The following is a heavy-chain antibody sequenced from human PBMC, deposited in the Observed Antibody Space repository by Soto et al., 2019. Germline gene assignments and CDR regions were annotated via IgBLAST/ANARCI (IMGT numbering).Heavy chain of an antibody. Sequence: QVQLVQSGAEVKKPGASVKVSCKASGYIFTHYGITWVRQAPGQGLEWMGWISPYNGNTKYVQSLQDRVTMTTDTSASTAYMELRSLKSDDTAEYYCARSREKRLDTWGQGTLVIVSS. J-gene: IGHJ5*02. CDR2: ISPYNGNT. CDR1: GYIFTHYG. V-gene: IGHV1-18*04. D-gene: IGHD1-26*01. CDR3: ARSREKRLDT.